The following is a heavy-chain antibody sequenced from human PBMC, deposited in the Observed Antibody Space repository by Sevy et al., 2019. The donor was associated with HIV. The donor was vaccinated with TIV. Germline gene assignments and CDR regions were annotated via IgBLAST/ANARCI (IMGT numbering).Heavy chain of an antibody. Sequence: GGSLRLSCAASGISFSDHYMSWVRQAPGKGLEWISYISTSGSTTYYADSVKGRLTISRDNGKKSLYLQMNSLTVEDTAVYYGARDQTSRPNGGDSDDAFDIWGRGTMVTVSS. J-gene: IGHJ3*02. D-gene: IGHD2-21*02. CDR2: ISTSGSTT. CDR3: ARDQTSRPNGGDSDDAFDI. CDR1: GISFSDHY. V-gene: IGHV3-11*04.